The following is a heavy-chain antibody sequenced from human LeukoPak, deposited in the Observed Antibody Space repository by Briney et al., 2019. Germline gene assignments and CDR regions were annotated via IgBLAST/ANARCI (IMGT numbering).Heavy chain of an antibody. Sequence: GASVKVSCKASGYTFTVYYMHWVRQAPGQGLEWMGWINPNSGGTNYAQKFQGRVTMTRDTSISTAYMELSRLRSDDTAVYYCARQLWFGELLYRPFDYWGQGTLVTVSS. D-gene: IGHD3-10*01. CDR1: GYTFTVYY. J-gene: IGHJ4*02. V-gene: IGHV1-2*02. CDR2: INPNSGGT. CDR3: ARQLWFGELLYRPFDY.